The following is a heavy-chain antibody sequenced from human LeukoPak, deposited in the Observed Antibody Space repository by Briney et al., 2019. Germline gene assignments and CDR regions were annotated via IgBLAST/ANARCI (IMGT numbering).Heavy chain of an antibody. D-gene: IGHD6-19*01. CDR1: GFTFSSYW. CDR2: INSDGSST. CDR3: ARAYSSGWDDAFDI. V-gene: IGHV3-74*01. J-gene: IGHJ3*02. Sequence: GGSLRLSCAASGFTFSSYWMHWVRQAPGKGLVWVSRINSDGSSTSYADSVKGRFTISRDNAKNTLYLQMNSLRAEDTAVYYCARAYSSGWDDAFDIWGQGTMVTVSS.